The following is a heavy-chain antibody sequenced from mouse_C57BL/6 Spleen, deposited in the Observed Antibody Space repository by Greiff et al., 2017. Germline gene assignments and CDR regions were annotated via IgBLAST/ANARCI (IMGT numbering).Heavy chain of an antibody. Sequence: QVQLKESGPELVKPGASVKLSCKASGYTFTSYDIHWVKQRPGQGLEWIGWIYPRDGSTKYTEKFKGKATLTVDTSSSTAYMELHSLTSEDSAVYCCARRIPDVYYHYWGHGTTLTAYS. CDR3: ARRIPDVYYHY. CDR1: GYTFTSYD. J-gene: IGHJ2*01. V-gene: IGHV1-85*01. CDR2: IYPRDGST. D-gene: IGHD2-3*01.